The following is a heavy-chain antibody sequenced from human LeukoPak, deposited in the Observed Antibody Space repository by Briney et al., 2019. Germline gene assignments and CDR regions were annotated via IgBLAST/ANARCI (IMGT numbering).Heavy chain of an antibody. J-gene: IGHJ4*02. V-gene: IGHV1-46*01. CDR3: ASTTAEYYDSSGYALDY. CDR1: GYTFTSYY. D-gene: IGHD3-22*01. Sequence: ASVKVSCTASGYTFTSYYMHWVRQAPGQGLEWMGIINPSGGSTSYAQKFQGRVTMTRDTSTSTVYMELSSLRSEDTAVYYCASTTAEYYDSSGYALDYWGQGTLVTVSS. CDR2: INPSGGST.